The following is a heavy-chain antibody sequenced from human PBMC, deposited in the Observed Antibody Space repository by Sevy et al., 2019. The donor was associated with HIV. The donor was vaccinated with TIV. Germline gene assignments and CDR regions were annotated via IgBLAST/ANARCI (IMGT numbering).Heavy chain of an antibody. CDR3: ARVAQVGRSSWYNY. Sequence: ASVKVSCKASGYTFTGYYMHWVRQAPGQGLEWMGRINPNSGDTNYAQKFQGRVTMTRDTSISTAYMELSRLRSDDTAVYYCARVAQVGRSSWYNYWGQGTLVTVSS. V-gene: IGHV1-2*06. CDR2: INPNSGDT. CDR1: GYTFTGYY. D-gene: IGHD6-13*01. J-gene: IGHJ4*02.